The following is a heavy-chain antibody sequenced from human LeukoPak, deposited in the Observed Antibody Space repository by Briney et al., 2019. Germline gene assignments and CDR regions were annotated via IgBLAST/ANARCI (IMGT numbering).Heavy chain of an antibody. J-gene: IGHJ6*04. Sequence: GGSLRLSCAASGFTFSSYSMNWVRQAPGKGLEWVSSISSSSSYIYYADSVKGRFTISRDNAKNSLYLQMNSLRAEDTAVYYCARDACSSSWYPMDVWGKGTTVTVSS. CDR3: ARDACSSSWYPMDV. V-gene: IGHV3-21*01. D-gene: IGHD6-13*01. CDR1: GFTFSSYS. CDR2: ISSSSSYI.